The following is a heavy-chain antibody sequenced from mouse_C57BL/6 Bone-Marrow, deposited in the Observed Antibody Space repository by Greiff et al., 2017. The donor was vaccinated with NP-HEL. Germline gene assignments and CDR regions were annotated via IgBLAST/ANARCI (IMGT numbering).Heavy chain of an antibody. CDR1: GYTFTSYW. CDR3: ANHGSSLYAMDY. D-gene: IGHD1-1*01. V-gene: IGHV1-74*01. Sequence: QVQLQQPGAELVKPGASVKVSCKASGYTFTSYWMHWVKQRPGQGLEWIGRINPSDSDTNYNQKFKGKATLTVDKSSSTAYMQLSSLTSEYSAVYYCANHGSSLYAMDYWGQGTSVTVSS. CDR2: INPSDSDT. J-gene: IGHJ4*01.